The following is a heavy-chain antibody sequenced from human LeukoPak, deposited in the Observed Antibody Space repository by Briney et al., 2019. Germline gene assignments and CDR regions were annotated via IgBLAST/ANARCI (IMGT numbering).Heavy chain of an antibody. CDR1: GFTFSSYG. J-gene: IGHJ4*02. CDR3: AKGTGSSGWYDGIGY. CDR2: ISYDGSNK. Sequence: GGSLTLSCSASGFTFSSYGMHWVRQAPGKGLEWVAVISYDGSNKYYADSVKGRFTISRDHSKNTLYLQMNSLRAEDTAVYYCAKGTGSSGWYDGIGYWGQGTLVSVSS. V-gene: IGHV3-30*18. D-gene: IGHD6-19*01.